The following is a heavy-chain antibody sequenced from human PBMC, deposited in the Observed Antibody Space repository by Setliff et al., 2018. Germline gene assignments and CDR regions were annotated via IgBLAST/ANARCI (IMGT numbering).Heavy chain of an antibody. Sequence: ASVKVSCKASGYTFSNYGISWVRQAPGQRLEWMGWINTNTGNPSYAQDFTGRLVFSLDTSVSTAYLQISSLKAEDSAVYYCARASRFGTTVWKGDYYMDVWGKGTTVTVSS. CDR2: INTNTGNP. V-gene: IGHV7-4-1*02. D-gene: IGHD4-4*01. CDR1: GYTFSNYG. CDR3: ARASRFGTTVWKGDYYMDV. J-gene: IGHJ6*03.